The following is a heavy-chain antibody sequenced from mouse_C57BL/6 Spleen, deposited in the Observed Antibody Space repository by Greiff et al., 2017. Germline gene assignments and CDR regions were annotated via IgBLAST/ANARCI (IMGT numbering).Heavy chain of an antibody. CDR2: INPNNGGT. CDR1: GYTFTDYY. J-gene: IGHJ3*01. D-gene: IGHD2-4*01. Sequence: EVQLQQSGPELVKPGASVKISCKASGYTFTDYYMNWVKQSHGKCLEWIGDINPNNGGTSYNQKFKGKATLTVDKSSSTAYMELRSLTSEDSAVYYCASPIYYDYDGAYWGQVTLVTVSA. V-gene: IGHV1-26*01. CDR3: ASPIYYDYDGAY.